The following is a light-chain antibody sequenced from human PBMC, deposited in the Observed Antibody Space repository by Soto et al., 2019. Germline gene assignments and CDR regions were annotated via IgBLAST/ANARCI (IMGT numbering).Light chain of an antibody. CDR3: QQNNAWPHT. Sequence: LVLTRSPGPLSLSPGARATPSCRAGTRVIISYLAWYQQKPGQAPRLLIYDASSMPTGIPARFTGSGSGTDFTLTISSLEPEDFGAYYCQQNNAWPHTFGQGTKVDIK. CDR1: TRVIISY. CDR2: DAS. V-gene: IGKV3D-20*02. J-gene: IGKJ1*01.